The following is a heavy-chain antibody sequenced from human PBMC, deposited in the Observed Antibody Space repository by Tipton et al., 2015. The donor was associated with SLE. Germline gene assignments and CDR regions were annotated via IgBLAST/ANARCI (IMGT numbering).Heavy chain of an antibody. Sequence: SLRLSCAASGFTFSYHGMHWVRQAPGKGLEWVAVIWHDGSITYQADSVKGRFSISRDNSKNTVYLQMDSLRGDDTAVYYCAKSYSVEGRGAFDIWGQGTKVTVSS. CDR2: IWHDGSIT. CDR3: AKSYSVEGRGAFDI. CDR1: GFTFSYHG. J-gene: IGHJ3*02. V-gene: IGHV3-33*06. D-gene: IGHD4-11*01.